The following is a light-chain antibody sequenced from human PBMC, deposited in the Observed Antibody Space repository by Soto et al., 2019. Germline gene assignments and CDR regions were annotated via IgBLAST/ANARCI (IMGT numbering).Light chain of an antibody. CDR2: YAS. Sequence: EIMMTQSPATLSVSPGERATLSCRASQSVGNNLAWYQQKPGQTPRLLIYYASTRATGIPARFSGSGSGTEFTLTISSLQSEDFALYYCLQYNDWPPITFGQGTRLEIK. V-gene: IGKV3-15*01. CDR1: QSVGNN. CDR3: LQYNDWPPIT. J-gene: IGKJ5*01.